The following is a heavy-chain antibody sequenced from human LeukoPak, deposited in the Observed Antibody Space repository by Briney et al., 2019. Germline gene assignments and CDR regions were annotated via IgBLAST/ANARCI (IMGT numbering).Heavy chain of an antibody. CDR1: GYTFTDYY. CDR3: ATRGTISGWFDP. Sequence: ASVKVSCKASGYTFTDYYMYWVRQAPGQGLERMGWINPNGGATEYAQKFQGKVTMTRDTSIRTVYMELSRLTSDDTAVYYCATRGTISGWFDPWGQGTLVTVSS. D-gene: IGHD3-3*01. J-gene: IGHJ5*02. V-gene: IGHV1-2*02. CDR2: INPNGGAT.